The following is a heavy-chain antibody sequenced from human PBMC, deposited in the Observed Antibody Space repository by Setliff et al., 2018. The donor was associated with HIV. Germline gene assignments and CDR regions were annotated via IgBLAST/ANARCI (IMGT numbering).Heavy chain of an antibody. CDR2: IYYSGST. Sequence: PSETLSLTCTVSGGPISSSSYYWGWIRQPPGKGLEWIGSIYYSGSTYYNPSLQSRVTISVDSSKNQFSLNLFSVTAADTAVYYCARPRRVRSRAWYWFDIWGQGTLVTVSS. CDR1: GGPISSSSYY. J-gene: IGHJ5*02. V-gene: IGHV4-39*07. D-gene: IGHD6-19*01. CDR3: ARPRRVRSRAWYWFDI.